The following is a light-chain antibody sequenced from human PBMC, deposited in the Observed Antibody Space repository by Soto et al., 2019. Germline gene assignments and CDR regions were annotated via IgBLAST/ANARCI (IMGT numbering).Light chain of an antibody. J-gene: IGKJ1*01. V-gene: IGKV3-11*01. CDR2: DAS. CDR3: QQGTDWPPGT. CDR1: QSVSTF. Sequence: EIVMTQSPGTLSLSPGERATLSCRASQSVSTFLAWYQHKPGQAPKLLIYDASNRATGIPDRFRGSGSGTGFTLTISSLEPEDFALYYCQQGTDWPPGTFGQGTKVDI.